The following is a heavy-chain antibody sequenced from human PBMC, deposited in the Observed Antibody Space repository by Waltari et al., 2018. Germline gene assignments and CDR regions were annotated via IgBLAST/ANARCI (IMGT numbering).Heavy chain of an antibody. Sequence: EVQLVESGGGSVQPGGSLRLSCVASGFSIRNYWLHWVRQAPGKGLVWVSRIKNDGSITTYADSVRGRFAISRDNAKNTVYLQMNSLRIEDTAMYYCAKSDWFDPWGQGTLVTVSS. V-gene: IGHV3-74*01. CDR3: AKSDWFDP. J-gene: IGHJ5*02. CDR1: GFSIRNYW. CDR2: IKNDGSIT.